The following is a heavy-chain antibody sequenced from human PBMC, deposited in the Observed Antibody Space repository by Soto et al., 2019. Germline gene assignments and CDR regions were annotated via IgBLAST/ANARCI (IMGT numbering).Heavy chain of an antibody. CDR1: GYSFTSYW. D-gene: IGHD2-2*01. CDR3: ATYCSSTSCYPPDGMDV. Sequence: GESLKISCKGSGYSFTSYWISWVRQMPGKGLEWMGRIDPSDSYTNYSPSFQGHVTISADKSISTAYLQWSSLEASDTAMYYCATYCSSTSCYPPDGMDVWGQGTTVTVSS. J-gene: IGHJ6*02. CDR2: IDPSDSYT. V-gene: IGHV5-10-1*01.